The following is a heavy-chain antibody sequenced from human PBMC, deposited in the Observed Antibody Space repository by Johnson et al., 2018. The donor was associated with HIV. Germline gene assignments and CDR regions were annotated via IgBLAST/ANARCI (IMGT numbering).Heavy chain of an antibody. V-gene: IGHV3-33*08. CDR3: ARGGLGYQNCHDPFEV. Sequence: QVKLVESGGGVVQPGKSLRLSCVASGLSFSNFGIHWVRQAPGKGPEWVAVISFDGNLKNYADSVKGRFPISSAHAKNSLQLQMNSLRPEDTALYYCARGGLGYQNCHDPFEVWGQGTMVTVSS. CDR2: ISFDGNLK. J-gene: IGHJ3*01. D-gene: IGHD3-16*02. CDR1: GLSFSNFG.